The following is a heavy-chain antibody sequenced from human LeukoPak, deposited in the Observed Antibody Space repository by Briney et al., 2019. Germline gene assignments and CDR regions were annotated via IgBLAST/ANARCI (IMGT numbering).Heavy chain of an antibody. CDR1: GFTFSSCA. V-gene: IGHV3-23*01. CDR3: AKDRVVVVSAALLFDN. CDR2: ISGSGGST. D-gene: IGHD2-15*01. J-gene: IGHJ4*02. Sequence: GGSLRLSCAASGFTFSSCAMSWVRQAPGKGLEWVSAISGSGGSTSYADSVKGRFTISTDNSKNTLYLQMNSLRVEDTAVYYCAKDRVVVVSAALLFDNWGQGNLVTVSS.